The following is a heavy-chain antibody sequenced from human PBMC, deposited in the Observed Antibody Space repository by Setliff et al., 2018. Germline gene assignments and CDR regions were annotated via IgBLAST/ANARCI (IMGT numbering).Heavy chain of an antibody. CDR3: ARDRVDFVVPEAAARLDP. J-gene: IGHJ5*02. CDR1: GYTFANFG. CDR2: VSGYNGNT. Sequence: ASVKVSCKASGYTFANFGVNWVRQAPGQGLEWMGCVSGYNGNTHYAQMFQGRVTMTKDTSTTTGFMELRSLRSDDTATYFCARDRVDFVVPEAAARLDPWGQGTPVTVSS. V-gene: IGHV1-18*01. D-gene: IGHD2-15*01.